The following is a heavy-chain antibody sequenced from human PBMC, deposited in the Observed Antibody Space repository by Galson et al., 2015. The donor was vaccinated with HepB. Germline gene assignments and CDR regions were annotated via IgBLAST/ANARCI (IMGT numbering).Heavy chain of an antibody. CDR3: AKRGRNMVRGVIILLFDY. Sequence: SVKVSCKASGYTFTSYDINWVRQATGQGLEWMGWMNPNSGNTGYAQKFQGRVTMTRNTSISTAYMELSSLRSEDTAVYYCAKRGRNMVRGVIILLFDYWGQGTLVTVSS. D-gene: IGHD3-10*01. J-gene: IGHJ4*02. CDR1: GYTFTSYD. CDR2: MNPNSGNT. V-gene: IGHV1-8*01.